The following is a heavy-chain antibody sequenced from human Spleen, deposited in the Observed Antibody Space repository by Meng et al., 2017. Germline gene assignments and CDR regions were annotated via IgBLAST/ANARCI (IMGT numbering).Heavy chain of an antibody. CDR2: INHSGST. J-gene: IGHJ4*02. Sequence: VQLKQGGEGRLKATETLPLPCGVSGGSFSDYSWSWIRQPPGKGLEWIGEINHSGSTNYNPSLKSRVTISVDMSKNQFSLKLSSLTAADTAVYYCARTRLFDFWSGSTPFDYWGQGTLVTVSS. D-gene: IGHD3-3*01. CDR3: ARTRLFDFWSGSTPFDY. V-gene: IGHV4-34*01. CDR1: GGSFSDYS.